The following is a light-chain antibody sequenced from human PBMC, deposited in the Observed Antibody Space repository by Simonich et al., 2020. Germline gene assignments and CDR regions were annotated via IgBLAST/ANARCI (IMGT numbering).Light chain of an antibody. J-gene: IGLJ3*02. CDR3: SSYAGSNNFEV. CDR1: SSDVGGYNY. CDR2: EVS. Sequence: QSALTQPPSASGPPGQSVTISCTGTSSDVGGYNYVSWYQQHPGKAPKLLIYEVSKRPAGVPDRFSGSKSGNTASRTVSGLQAEDEADYYCSSYAGSNNFEVFGGGTKLTVL. V-gene: IGLV2-8*01.